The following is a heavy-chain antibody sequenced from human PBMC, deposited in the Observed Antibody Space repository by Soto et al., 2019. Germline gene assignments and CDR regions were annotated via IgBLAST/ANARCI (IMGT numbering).Heavy chain of an antibody. CDR2: MDPNSANT. Sequence: QVQQVQSGAEVKKPWASVKVSCKASGDTFTSYDINWVRQATGQGLEWMGWMDPNSANTGYAQKFQGRVTMTKNTSISTAYIELSSLRSEDTAVYYCAREGVSGLDVWGQGTTVTVSS. V-gene: IGHV1-8*01. J-gene: IGHJ6*02. D-gene: IGHD3-16*01. CDR3: AREGVSGLDV. CDR1: GDTFTSYD.